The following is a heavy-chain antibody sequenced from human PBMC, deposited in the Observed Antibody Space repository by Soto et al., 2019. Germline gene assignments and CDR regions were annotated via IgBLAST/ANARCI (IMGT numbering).Heavy chain of an antibody. D-gene: IGHD3-10*01. J-gene: IGHJ6*02. Sequence: PSESLSLTCTFCGDSIYSTSYFWSLKSQPPGKGLEWIGYIYYSGSTYYNSSLKSRVTISLDTSKNQFSLKLSSVTAADTAVYHCAGQPTAGSYYDRGSYYYYVAMDVWGQGTTVTVSS. CDR3: AGQPTAGSYYDRGSYYYYVAMDV. CDR1: GDSIYSTSYF. V-gene: IGHV4-30-4*08. CDR2: IYYSGST.